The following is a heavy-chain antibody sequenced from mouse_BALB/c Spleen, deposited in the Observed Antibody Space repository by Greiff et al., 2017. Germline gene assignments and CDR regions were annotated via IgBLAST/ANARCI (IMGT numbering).Heavy chain of an antibody. CDR1: GFTFTDYY. J-gene: IGHJ4*01. CDR2: IRNKANGYTT. V-gene: IGHV7-3*02. Sequence: EVKLVESGGGLVQPGGSLRLSCATSGFTFTDYYMSWVRQPPGKALEWLGFIRNKANGYTTEYSASVKGRFTISRDNSQSILYLQMNTLRAEDSATYYCARANYYGSSYPYAMDYWGQGTSVTVSS. CDR3: ARANYYGSSYPYAMDY. D-gene: IGHD1-1*01.